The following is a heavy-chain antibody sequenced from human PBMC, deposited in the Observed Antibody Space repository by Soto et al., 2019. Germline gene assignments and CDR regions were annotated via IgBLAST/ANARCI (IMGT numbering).Heavy chain of an antibody. V-gene: IGHV3-73*01. Sequence: EVQLVESGRGLVQPGGSLKLSCAASGFTFSGSAMHWVRQASGKGLEWIGRIRSKANTYATAYAASVEGRFTMTRDDSTKTADQERNSLNNEDTAVYYWTAGRGEADYRCYGMEVWGQGTTVTVAS. CDR3: TAGRGEADYRCYGMEV. J-gene: IGHJ6*02. CDR2: IRSKANTYAT. CDR1: GFTFSGSA. D-gene: IGHD3-16*01.